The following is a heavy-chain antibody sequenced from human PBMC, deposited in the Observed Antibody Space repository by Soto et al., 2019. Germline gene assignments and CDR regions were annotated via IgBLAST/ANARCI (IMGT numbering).Heavy chain of an antibody. Sequence: QVQLQESGPGLVKPSGTLSLTCAVSGGSISSSNWWSWVRQPPGQGLEWIGKIYHSGSTNYNPSLKGRVTISVDKSKNQFSLKLSSVTTADTAVYYCARVYMVRGTIIRYFDYWGQGTLVTVSS. V-gene: IGHV4-4*02. CDR2: IYHSGST. CDR1: GGSISSSNW. CDR3: ARVYMVRGTIIRYFDY. J-gene: IGHJ4*02. D-gene: IGHD3-10*01.